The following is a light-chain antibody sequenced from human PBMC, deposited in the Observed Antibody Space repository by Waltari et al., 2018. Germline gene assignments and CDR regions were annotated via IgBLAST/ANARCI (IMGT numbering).Light chain of an antibody. CDR1: RSNIGSNY. CDR2: RNN. V-gene: IGLV1-47*01. CDR3: AAWDDSLSGRV. Sequence: QSVLTQPPSASGTPGQRVTISCSGSRSNIGSNYVYWYQQLPGTAPKLLIYRNNQRPSGVPDRFAGSKSCTSDSLAISGLRSEDEADYYCAAWDDSLSGRVFGGGTKVTVL. J-gene: IGLJ3*02.